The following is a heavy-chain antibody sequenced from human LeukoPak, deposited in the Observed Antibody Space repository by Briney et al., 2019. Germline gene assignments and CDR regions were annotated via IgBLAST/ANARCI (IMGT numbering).Heavy chain of an antibody. J-gene: IGHJ5*02. V-gene: IGHV3-48*03. CDR3: ARVASDTAMAPSGFDP. CDR1: GFTFSSYE. D-gene: IGHD5-18*01. CDR2: ISSSGSTI. Sequence: GGTLRLSCAASGFTFSSYEMNWVRQAPGKGLEWVSYISSSGSTIYYADSVKGRFTISRDNAKNSLYLQMNSLRAEDTAVYYCARVASDTAMAPSGFDPWGQGTLVTVSS.